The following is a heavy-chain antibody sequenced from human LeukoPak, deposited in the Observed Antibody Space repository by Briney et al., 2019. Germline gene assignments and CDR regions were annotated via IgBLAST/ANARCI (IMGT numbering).Heavy chain of an antibody. CDR2: IRYDGSNK. J-gene: IGHJ4*02. V-gene: IGHV3-30*02. D-gene: IGHD1-26*01. CDR1: GFTFSSYG. CDR3: ASMWEGGY. Sequence: GGSLRLSCAASGFTFSSYGMHWVRQAPGKGLEWVAFIRYDGSNKHYADSVKGRFTISRDNSKNSLYLQLNSLRADDTAVYYCASMWEGGYWGQGTLVTVSS.